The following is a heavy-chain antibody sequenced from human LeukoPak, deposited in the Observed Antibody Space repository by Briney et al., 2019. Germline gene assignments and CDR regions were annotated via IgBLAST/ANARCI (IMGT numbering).Heavy chain of an antibody. CDR1: GYTLTDYY. J-gene: IGHJ4*02. V-gene: IGHV1-2*02. D-gene: IGHD6-13*01. CDR2: INPKDGGT. Sequence: ASVKVSCKASGYTLTDYYLHWVRQAPGQGLEWMGWINPKDGGTNYAQKFRRRVTMTTDTSITTAYMDLNSLRSDDTAVYYCARESPYSSSWFDNWGQGTLVTVSS. CDR3: ARESPYSSSWFDN.